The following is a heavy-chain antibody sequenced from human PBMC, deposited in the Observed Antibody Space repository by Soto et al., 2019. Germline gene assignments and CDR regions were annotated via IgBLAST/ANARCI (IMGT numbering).Heavy chain of an antibody. CDR2: INPSGGST. Sequence: ASVKVSFKASGYTFTSYYMHWVRQAPGQGLEWMGIINPSGGSTSYAQKFQGRVTMTRDTSTSTVYMELNSLRAEDTAVYYCARVLVFYGGFDPWGQGTLVTVSS. CDR3: ARVLVFYGGFDP. CDR1: GYTFTSYY. V-gene: IGHV1-46*01. D-gene: IGHD2-21*02. J-gene: IGHJ5*02.